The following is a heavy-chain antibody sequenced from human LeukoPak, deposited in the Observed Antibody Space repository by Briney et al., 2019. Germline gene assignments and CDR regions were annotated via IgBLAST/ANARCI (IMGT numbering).Heavy chain of an antibody. D-gene: IGHD2-15*01. CDR1: GFTFSSYS. J-gene: IGHJ5*02. V-gene: IGHV3-21*01. Sequence: GGSLRLSCAASGFTFSSYSMNWVRQAPGKGLEWVSSISSSSSYIYYADSVKGRFTISRDNAKNSLYLQMSSLRAEDTAVYYCARGPLVVVVAATEYWFDPWGQGTLVTVSS. CDR2: ISSSSSYI. CDR3: ARGPLVVVVAATEYWFDP.